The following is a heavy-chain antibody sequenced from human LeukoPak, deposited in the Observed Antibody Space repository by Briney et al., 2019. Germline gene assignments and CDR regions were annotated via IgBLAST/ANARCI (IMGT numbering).Heavy chain of an antibody. CDR1: GGSISSYY. Sequence: SETLSLTCTVSGGSISSYYWSWIRQPPGKGLEWIVYIYYSGSTNYNPSLKSRVTISVDTSKNQFSLKLSSVTAADTAVYYCARSQIQSVNYGMDVRGQGTTVTVSS. CDR2: IYYSGST. J-gene: IGHJ6*02. CDR3: ARSQIQSVNYGMDV. V-gene: IGHV4-59*01.